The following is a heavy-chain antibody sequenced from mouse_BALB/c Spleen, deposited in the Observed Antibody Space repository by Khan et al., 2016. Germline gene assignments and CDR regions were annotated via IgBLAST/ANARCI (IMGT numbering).Heavy chain of an antibody. V-gene: IGHV1-4*01. CDR2: INPTTGYS. D-gene: IGHD1-2*01. J-gene: IGHJ3*01. CDR3: ARNYDGFAY. Sequence: QVQLQQSGSELARPGASVKMSCKASGYTFTSYTIHWIKQRPGQGLEWIGYINPTTGYSSYNQKFKDKATLTADKSSTTVYMQLSSLTSEDSTVYYCARNYDGFAYWGQGTLVTVSA. CDR1: GYTFTSYT.